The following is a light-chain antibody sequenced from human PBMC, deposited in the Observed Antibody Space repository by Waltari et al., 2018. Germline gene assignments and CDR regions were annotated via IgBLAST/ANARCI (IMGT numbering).Light chain of an antibody. Sequence: DIQMTQSPSTLSASVGDRVTITCRASQSVSGYLAWYQQKPGKAPKLLIYKASSLENGGPSRFSGSGSGTEFTLTISSLQPDDSATYYCQQYNSFSWTFGQGTKVELK. CDR1: QSVSGY. V-gene: IGKV1-5*03. J-gene: IGKJ1*01. CDR2: KAS. CDR3: QQYNSFSWT.